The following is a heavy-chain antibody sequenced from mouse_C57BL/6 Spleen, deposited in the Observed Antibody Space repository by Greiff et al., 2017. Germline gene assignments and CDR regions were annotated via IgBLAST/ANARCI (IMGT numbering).Heavy chain of an antibody. CDR3: ARERTTGYAMDY. D-gene: IGHD1-1*01. CDR1: GFTFSSYA. V-gene: IGHV5-4*01. CDR2: ISDGGSYT. J-gene: IGHJ4*01. Sequence: EVQVVESGGGLVKPGGSLKLSCAASGFTFSSYAMSWVRQTPEKRLEWVATISDGGSYTYYPDNVKGRFTISRDNAKNNLYLQMSHLKSEDTAMYYCARERTTGYAMDYWGQGTSVTVSS.